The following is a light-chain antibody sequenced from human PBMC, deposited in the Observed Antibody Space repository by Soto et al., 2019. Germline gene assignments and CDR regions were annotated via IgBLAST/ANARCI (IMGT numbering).Light chain of an antibody. V-gene: IGKV1-5*03. CDR1: QSISQW. CDR3: QQYNGYPYT. CDR2: KTS. J-gene: IGKJ2*01. Sequence: DIQMTQSPSTLSASVGDRVTITCRASQSISQWLAWYQQKPGEAPKVLIYKTSSLQSGVPSRFSGSGSGTEFTLTIGRLQPDDLATYYCQQYNGYPYTFGRGTKLEI.